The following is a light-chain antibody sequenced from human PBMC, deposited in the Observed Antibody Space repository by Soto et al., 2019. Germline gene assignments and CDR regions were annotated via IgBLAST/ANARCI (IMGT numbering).Light chain of an antibody. J-gene: IGKJ1*01. CDR2: GAS. CDR1: QSVDIN. CDR3: QKYRNWPRT. Sequence: EVVMTHSPATLSVSPGEGVTLSCRASQSVDINLAWYQQKPGQAPRLLIYGASTRATDMPGRFSGRGSGTEFTLNISSLQSEEDAGYYCQKYRNWPRTFGQGTKV. V-gene: IGKV3-15*01.